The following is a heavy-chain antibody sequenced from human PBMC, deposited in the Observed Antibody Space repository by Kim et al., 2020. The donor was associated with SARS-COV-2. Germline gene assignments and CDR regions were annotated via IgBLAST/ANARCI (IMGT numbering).Heavy chain of an antibody. CDR3: ARAYSSVWYNWFDP. D-gene: IGHD6-19*01. CDR1: GGSFSGYY. Sequence: SETLSLTCAVYGGSFSGYYWSWIRQPPGKGLEWIGEINHSGSNNYNPSLKSRVTISVDTSKNQFSLKLSSVTAADTAVYYCARAYSSVWYNWFDPWGQ. V-gene: IGHV4-34*01. J-gene: IGHJ5*02. CDR2: INHSGSN.